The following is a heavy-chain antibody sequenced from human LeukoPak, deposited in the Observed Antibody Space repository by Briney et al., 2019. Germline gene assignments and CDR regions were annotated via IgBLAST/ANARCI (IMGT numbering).Heavy chain of an antibody. CDR1: GFTLDDYA. CDR3: VRLYKIEGADL. J-gene: IGHJ2*01. D-gene: IGHD1-14*01. V-gene: IGHV3-74*01. Sequence: GGSLRLSCAAPGFTLDDYAMHWVRQAPGKGLVWVSSIRNDGTTTNYADSVKGRFTISRDNAKNTLYLQMNSLRAEDTAVYYCVRLYKIEGADLWGRGTLVTVSS. CDR2: IRNDGTTT.